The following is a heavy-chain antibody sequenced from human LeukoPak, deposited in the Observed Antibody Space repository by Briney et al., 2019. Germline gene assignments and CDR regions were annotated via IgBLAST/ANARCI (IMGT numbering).Heavy chain of an antibody. J-gene: IGHJ4*02. Sequence: GGSLRLSCAASGFTFSSYSMNWVRQAPGKGLEWVSAISGSGGSTYYADSVKGRFTISRDNSKNTLYLQMNSLRAEDTAVYYRAKAEDGDCFFDYWGQGTLVTVSS. D-gene: IGHD2-21*02. CDR1: GFTFSSYS. V-gene: IGHV3-23*01. CDR3: AKAEDGDCFFDY. CDR2: ISGSGGST.